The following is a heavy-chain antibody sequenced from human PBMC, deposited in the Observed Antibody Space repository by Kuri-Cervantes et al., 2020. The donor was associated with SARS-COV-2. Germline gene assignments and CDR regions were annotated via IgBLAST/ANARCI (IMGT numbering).Heavy chain of an antibody. CDR1: GGSFSGYY. V-gene: IGHV4-34*01. D-gene: IGHD1-20*01. Sequence: SETLSLTCAVYGGSFSGYYWSWIRQPPGKGLEWIGEINHSGSTNYNPSLKSRVTISVDTSKNQFSLKLSSVTAADTAVYYCARYTITGPFDYWGQGTLVTVSS. CDR2: INHSGST. J-gene: IGHJ4*02. CDR3: ARYTITGPFDY.